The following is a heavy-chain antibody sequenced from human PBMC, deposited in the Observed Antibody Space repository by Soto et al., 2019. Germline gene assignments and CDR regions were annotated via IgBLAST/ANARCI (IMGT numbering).Heavy chain of an antibody. CDR2: IKYDGSED. CDR3: ARGVSWGHFDK. J-gene: IGHJ4*02. Sequence: GGSLRLSCVMSGFTLSSYWVAWVRQTPGKGLEWVASIKYDGSEDRYVDSVKGRFTISRDNAKNSLYLQMNSLRAEDTAVYYCARGVSWGHFDKWGQGTLVTVSS. CDR1: GFTLSSYW. V-gene: IGHV3-7*05. D-gene: IGHD7-27*01.